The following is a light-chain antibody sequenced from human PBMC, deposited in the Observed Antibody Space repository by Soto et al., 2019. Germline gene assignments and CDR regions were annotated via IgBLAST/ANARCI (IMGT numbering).Light chain of an antibody. CDR1: QSVSSG. CDR2: AAS. J-gene: IGKJ3*01. V-gene: IGKV3-20*01. Sequence: EIVMTQSPATLSVSPGERATLSCRASQSVSSGLSWYQQKPGQAPRLLIYAASSRATGIPDRFSGSGSGTDFTLTISRLEPEDFAVYYCQQYGFSPFTFGPGTKVDIK. CDR3: QQYGFSPFT.